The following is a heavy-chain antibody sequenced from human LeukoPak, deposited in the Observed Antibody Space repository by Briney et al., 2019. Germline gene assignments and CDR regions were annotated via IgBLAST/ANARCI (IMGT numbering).Heavy chain of an antibody. CDR3: ARTISHYYYGMDV. D-gene: IGHD3-3*02. CDR1: GYSFTSYW. CDR2: IYPGDSDT. J-gene: IGHJ6*04. Sequence: GESLKISCKSSGYSFTSYWNGWVRPMPGKGLEWMGIIYPGDSDTRYSPSFQGQVTISADKSISTTYLQWSSLKASDTAMYYCARTISHYYYGMDVWGKGTTVTVSS. V-gene: IGHV5-51*01.